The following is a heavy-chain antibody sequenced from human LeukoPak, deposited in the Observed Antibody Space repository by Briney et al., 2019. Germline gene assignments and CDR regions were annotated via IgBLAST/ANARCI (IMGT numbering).Heavy chain of an antibody. V-gene: IGHV3-48*03. CDR3: ARYFSYDYVWGSPETGDY. CDR1: GFTFSSYE. Sequence: GGSLRLSCAASGFTFSSYEMNWVRQAPGKGLEWVSYISSSGSTIYYADSVKGRFTISRDNAKNSLYLQMNSLRAEDTAVYYCARYFSYDYVWGSPETGDYWGQGTLVTVSS. D-gene: IGHD3-16*01. CDR2: ISSSGSTI. J-gene: IGHJ4*02.